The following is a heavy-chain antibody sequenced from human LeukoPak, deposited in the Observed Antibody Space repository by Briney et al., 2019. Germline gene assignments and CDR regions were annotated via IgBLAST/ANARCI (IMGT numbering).Heavy chain of an antibody. CDR1: GDSVSSNSAA. Sequence: SQTLSLTCAISGDSVSSNSAAWNWIRQSPSRGLEWLGRTYYRSKWYNDYAVSVKSRITINPDTSKNQFSLQLNSVTPEDTAVYYCARVQILPGIAAAGTLDYWGQGTLVTVSS. CDR2: TYYRSKWYN. D-gene: IGHD6-13*01. CDR3: ARVQILPGIAAAGTLDY. J-gene: IGHJ4*02. V-gene: IGHV6-1*01.